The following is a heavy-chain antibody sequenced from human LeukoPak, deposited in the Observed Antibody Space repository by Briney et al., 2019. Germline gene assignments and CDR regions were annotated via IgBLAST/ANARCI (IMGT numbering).Heavy chain of an antibody. J-gene: IGHJ4*02. CDR3: VRGTGGDGGIDYFDY. CDR1: GYTFTGYY. V-gene: IGHV1-2*04. D-gene: IGHD2-21*02. CDR2: INPNSGGT. Sequence: ASVTVSCKASGYTFTGYYMHWVRQAPGQGLEWMGWINPNSGGTNYAQKFQGWVTMTRDTSISTAYMELSRLRSDDTAVYYCVRGTGGDGGIDYFDYWGQGTLVTVSS.